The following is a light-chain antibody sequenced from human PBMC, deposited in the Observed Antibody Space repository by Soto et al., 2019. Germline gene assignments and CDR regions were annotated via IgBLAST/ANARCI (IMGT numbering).Light chain of an antibody. CDR3: QQYASSPYT. Sequence: DIVLTQSPGTLSLSPGERATLSCRASQSVSSKYLAWYQQKPGQAPRVLIYGASIRATGIPDRFSGRESGTDFTLTITTLEPEASAVYFCQQYASSPYTFGQGTKVEIK. V-gene: IGKV3-20*01. CDR1: QSVSSKY. J-gene: IGKJ2*01. CDR2: GAS.